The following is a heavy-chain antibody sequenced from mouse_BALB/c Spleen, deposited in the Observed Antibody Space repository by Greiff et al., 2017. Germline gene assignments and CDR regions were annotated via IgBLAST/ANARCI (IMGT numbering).Heavy chain of an antibody. CDR1: GYSITSGYY. Sequence: VQLQESGPGLVKPSQSLSLTCSVTGYSITSGYYWNWIRQFPGNKLEWMGYISYDGSNNYNPSLKNRISITRDTSKNQFFLKLNSVTTEDTATYYCASYYGHRFDYWGQGTTLTVSS. V-gene: IGHV3-6*02. CDR2: ISYDGSN. CDR3: ASYYGHRFDY. D-gene: IGHD1-2*01. J-gene: IGHJ2*01.